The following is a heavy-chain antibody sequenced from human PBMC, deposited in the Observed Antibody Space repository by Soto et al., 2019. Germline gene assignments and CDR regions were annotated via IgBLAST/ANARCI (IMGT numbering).Heavy chain of an antibody. D-gene: IGHD3-16*01. CDR3: ARVVPSGVGYFGYYYGMDV. CDR1: GYTFTSYY. Sequence: AASVKVSCKASGYTFTSYYMHWVRQAPGQGLEWMGIINPSGGSTSYAQKFQGRVTMTRDTSTSTVYMELSSLRSEDTAVYYCARVVPSGVGYFGYYYGMDVWGQGTTVTVSS. J-gene: IGHJ6*02. CDR2: INPSGGST. V-gene: IGHV1-46*01.